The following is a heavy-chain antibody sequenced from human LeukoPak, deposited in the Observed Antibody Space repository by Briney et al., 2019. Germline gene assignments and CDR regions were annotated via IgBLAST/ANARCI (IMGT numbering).Heavy chain of an antibody. D-gene: IGHD4-17*01. CDR3: TTYDYGDYYFFYGMDV. Sequence: PGGSLILSCAASGFTFSNAWMSWVRQVPGKGLEWVGRIKRKTDGGTIDYGAAVKGRFTISRDDSKNTLYLQMDSLKSEDTAVYYCTTYDYGDYYFFYGMDVWGQGTTVTVSS. J-gene: IGHJ6*02. V-gene: IGHV3-15*01. CDR2: IKRKTDGGTI. CDR1: GFTFSNAW.